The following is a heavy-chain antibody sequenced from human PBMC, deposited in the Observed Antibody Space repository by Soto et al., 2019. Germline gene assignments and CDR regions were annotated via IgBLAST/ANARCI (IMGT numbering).Heavy chain of an antibody. J-gene: IGHJ4*02. V-gene: IGHV5-10-1*01. CDR3: ARQIYDSDTGPNFQYYFDS. CDR1: GYSFAGYW. D-gene: IGHD3-22*01. CDR2: IDPSDSQT. Sequence: PVESLKISCKGSGYSFAGYWITWVRQKPLKGLEWMGRIDPSDSQTYYSPSFRGHVTISVTKSITTVFLQWSSLRASDTAMYYCARQIYDSDTGPNFQYYFDSWGQGTPVTVSS.